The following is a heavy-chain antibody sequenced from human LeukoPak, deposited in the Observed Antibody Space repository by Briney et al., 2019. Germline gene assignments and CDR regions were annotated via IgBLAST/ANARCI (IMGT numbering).Heavy chain of an antibody. V-gene: IGHV3-30*04. Sequence: GRSLRLSCAASGFTFSSYAMHWVRQAPGKGLEWVAVISYDGSNKYYADSVKGRFTISRDNSKNTLYLQMNSLRAEYTAVYYCASLHFTGTFDYWGQGTLVTVSS. J-gene: IGHJ4*02. CDR2: ISYDGSNK. D-gene: IGHD3-3*02. CDR1: GFTFSSYA. CDR3: ASLHFTGTFDY.